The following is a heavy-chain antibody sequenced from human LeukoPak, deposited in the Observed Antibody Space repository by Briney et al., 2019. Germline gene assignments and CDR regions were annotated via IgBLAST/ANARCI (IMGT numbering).Heavy chain of an antibody. V-gene: IGHV3-7*01. CDR2: IKQDGSEK. Sequence: PGGSLRLSCEASGFTISSYWMRWVRQAPGKGLEWVANIKQDGSEKHYVDSVKGRFTISRDNAKNSLYLQMNSLRDEDTAVYYCARDPSTMPFDYWGQGTLVTVSS. CDR1: GFTISSYW. J-gene: IGHJ4*02. D-gene: IGHD2-2*01. CDR3: ARDPSTMPFDY.